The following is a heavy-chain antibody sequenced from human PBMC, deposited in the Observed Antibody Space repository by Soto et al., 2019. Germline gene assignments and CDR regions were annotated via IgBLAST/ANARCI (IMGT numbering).Heavy chain of an antibody. CDR1: GFTFSTYA. CDR2: ISANGQGI. V-gene: IGHV3-23*01. Sequence: GGSLRLSCAASGFTFSTYALSWVRQAPGKGLEWVSAISANGQGIYYADSVRGRFTISRDNSKHTIFLHLDSLRAEDPAIYYCAKDRNDPLYQMHYWGQGTLVTVSS. CDR3: AKDRNDPLYQMHY. J-gene: IGHJ4*02. D-gene: IGHD2-2*01.